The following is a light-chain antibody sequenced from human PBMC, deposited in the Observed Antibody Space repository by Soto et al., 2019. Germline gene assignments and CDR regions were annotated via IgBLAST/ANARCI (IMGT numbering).Light chain of an antibody. Sequence: QSVLTQPRSVSGSPGQSVTISCTGTSSDVGGYDLVSWYQQHPGKAPKLMIYDVTKRPSGVPDRFSGSRSGNTASLTISGLQAEDDADYYCCSYAGTYNFYVFGTGTKVTVL. CDR2: DVT. V-gene: IGLV2-11*01. J-gene: IGLJ1*01. CDR1: SSDVGGYDL. CDR3: CSYAGTYNFYV.